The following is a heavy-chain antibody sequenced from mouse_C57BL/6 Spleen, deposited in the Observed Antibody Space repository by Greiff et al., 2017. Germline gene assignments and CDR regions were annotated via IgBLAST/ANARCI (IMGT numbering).Heavy chain of an antibody. D-gene: IGHD2-2*01. CDR3: ALYYGYDEVSYFDV. V-gene: IGHV2-9-1*01. Sequence: QVQLQQSGPGLVAPSQSLSITCTVSGFSLTSYAISWVRQPPGKGLEWLGVIWTGGGTNYNSALKSRLSISKDNSKSQVFLKMNSLQTDDTARYYCALYYGYDEVSYFDVWGTGTTVTVSS. J-gene: IGHJ1*03. CDR2: IWTGGGT. CDR1: GFSLTSYA.